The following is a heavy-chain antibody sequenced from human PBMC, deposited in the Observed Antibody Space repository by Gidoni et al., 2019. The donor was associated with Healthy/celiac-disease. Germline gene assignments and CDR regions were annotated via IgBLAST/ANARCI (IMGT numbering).Heavy chain of an antibody. D-gene: IGHD6-6*01. V-gene: IGHV3-33*01. CDR3: ARGGLSSSSTLNWFDP. CDR2: IWYDGSNK. J-gene: IGHJ5*02. CDR1: GVTFSSYG. Sequence: QVKLVVPGGGVVQPGRSLSLSCAAPGVTFSSYGMHWLRLAPGKGLAWVAVIWYDGSNKYYADSVKGRFTISRDNSKNTLYLQMNSLRAEDTAVYYCARGGLSSSSTLNWFDPWGQGTLVTVSS.